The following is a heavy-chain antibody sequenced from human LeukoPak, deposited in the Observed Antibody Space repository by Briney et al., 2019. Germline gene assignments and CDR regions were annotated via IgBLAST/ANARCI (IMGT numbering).Heavy chain of an antibody. CDR3: ARDVSLEMATTGGLDY. CDR2: IYYSGST. D-gene: IGHD5-24*01. Sequence: PSETLSLTCTVSGGSISSYYWSWIRQPPGKGLEWIGYIYYSGSTNYNPSLKSRVTISVDTSKNQFSLKLSSVTAAGTAVYYCARDVSLEMATTGGLDYWGQGTLVTVSS. J-gene: IGHJ4*02. CDR1: GGSISSYY. V-gene: IGHV4-59*01.